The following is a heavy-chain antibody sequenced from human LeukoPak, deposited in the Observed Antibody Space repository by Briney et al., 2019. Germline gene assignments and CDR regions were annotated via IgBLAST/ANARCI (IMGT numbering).Heavy chain of an antibody. CDR1: GYTFSNYV. CDR2: INAGNGDT. V-gene: IGHV1-3*01. D-gene: IGHD2-15*01. J-gene: IGHJ4*02. Sequence: GASVKVSCKASGYTFSNYVIHWVRQAPGQRLECMGWINAGNGDTKYSQKFLGRVTISRDTSASTVYMELSSLRSEDTAVYYCARDGGQFAATNIYFWGQGTLVTVSS. CDR3: ARDGGQFAATNIYF.